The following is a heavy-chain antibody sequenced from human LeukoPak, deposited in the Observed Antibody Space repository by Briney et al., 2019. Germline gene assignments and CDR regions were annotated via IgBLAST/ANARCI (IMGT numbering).Heavy chain of an antibody. CDR1: GSTFSSYA. J-gene: IGHJ4*02. V-gene: IGHV3-30-3*01. D-gene: IGHD6-6*01. CDR2: ISYDGSNK. CDR3: ARSRSSSSIDY. Sequence: GGSLRLSCAASGSTFSSYAMHWVRQAPGKGLEWVAVISYDGSNKYYADSVKGRFTISRDNSKNTLYLQMNSLRAEDTAVYYCARSRSSSSIDYWGQGTLVTVSS.